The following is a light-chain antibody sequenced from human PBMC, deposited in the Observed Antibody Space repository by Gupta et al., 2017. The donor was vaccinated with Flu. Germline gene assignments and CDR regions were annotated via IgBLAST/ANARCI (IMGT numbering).Light chain of an antibody. CDR2: AAS. Sequence: IQMTQSPSSLSASVGDRVIITCRASETISSHNLNWYQQKPGKAPKVLIYAASSLQSGVPSRFSGRGSGTDLTLTITSLQPEDFATYYCQQSVTTPYSFGQGTKLEMK. V-gene: IGKV1-39*01. J-gene: IGKJ2*01. CDR3: QQSVTTPYS. CDR1: ETISSH.